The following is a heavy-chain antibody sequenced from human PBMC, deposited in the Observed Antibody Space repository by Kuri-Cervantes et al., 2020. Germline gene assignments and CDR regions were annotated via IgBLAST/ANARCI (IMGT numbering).Heavy chain of an antibody. CDR1: GFTFSNSD. J-gene: IGHJ6*02. CDR3: ARDGRSSPGGMDA. D-gene: IGHD2-2*01. CDR2: VSWNGSRT. V-gene: IGHV3-35*01. Sequence: GESLKISCAASGFTFSNSDMNWVHQAPGKGLEWVSGVSWNGSRTHYADSVKGRFIISRDNSRNTLYLQTNSLRAEDTAVYYCARDGRSSPGGMDAWGQGTTVTVSS.